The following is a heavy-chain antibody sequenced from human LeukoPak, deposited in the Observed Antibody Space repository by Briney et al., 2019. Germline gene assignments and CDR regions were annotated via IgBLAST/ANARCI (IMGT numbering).Heavy chain of an antibody. CDR3: AKGLYESSGRYYYHIDV. Sequence: GSLRLSCEASGFTFSSYAITWVRRAPGKGLEWIGNIYYTGPTYYNASLESRVTISLDTSKNQFFLKLNSVTAADTAVYYCAKGLYESSGRYYYHIDVWGKGTAVTIS. CDR1: GFTFSSYA. J-gene: IGHJ6*03. D-gene: IGHD3-22*01. CDR2: IYYTGPT. V-gene: IGHV4-38-2*01.